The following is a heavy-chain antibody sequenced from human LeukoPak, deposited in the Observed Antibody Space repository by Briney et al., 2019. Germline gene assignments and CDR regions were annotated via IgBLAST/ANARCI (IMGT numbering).Heavy chain of an antibody. Sequence: GGSLRLSCAASGFTFSSYAMHRVRQAPGKGLEWVAVISYDGSNKYYADSVKGRFTISRDNSKNTLYLQMNSLRAEDTAVYYCASLLFGSGADYYYMDVWGKGTTVTVSS. CDR1: GFTFSSYA. D-gene: IGHD2-21*01. J-gene: IGHJ6*03. CDR2: ISYDGSNK. V-gene: IGHV3-30*01. CDR3: ASLLFGSGADYYYMDV.